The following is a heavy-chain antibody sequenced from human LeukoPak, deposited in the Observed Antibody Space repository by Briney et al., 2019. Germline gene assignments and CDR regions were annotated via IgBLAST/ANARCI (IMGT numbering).Heavy chain of an antibody. CDR2: ISAYNGNT. CDR3: ARDVWGLQGSAFDI. D-gene: IGHD7-27*01. J-gene: IGHJ3*02. CDR1: GGTFSSYA. Sequence: GASVKVSCKASGGTFSSYAISWVRQAPGQGLEWMGWISAYNGNTNYAQKLQGRVTMTTDTSTSTAYMELRSLRSDDTAVYYCARDVWGLQGSAFDIWGQGTMVTVSS. V-gene: IGHV1-18*01.